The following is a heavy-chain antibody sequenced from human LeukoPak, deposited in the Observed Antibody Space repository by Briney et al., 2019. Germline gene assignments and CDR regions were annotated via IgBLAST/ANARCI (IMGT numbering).Heavy chain of an antibody. CDR2: IYYSGST. CDR3: ARGRRYDYVWGSYRSYYFDY. V-gene: IGHV4-59*01. CDR1: GVPISSYY. Sequence: PSETLSLTCSVSGVPISSYYWSWIRQPPGKGLEGIGYIYYSGSTNYNPSLKSRVTISVDTSKKQLYLKLSSVTAADKAVYYCARGRRYDYVWGSYRSYYFDYWGQGTLVTVSS. J-gene: IGHJ4*02. D-gene: IGHD3-16*02.